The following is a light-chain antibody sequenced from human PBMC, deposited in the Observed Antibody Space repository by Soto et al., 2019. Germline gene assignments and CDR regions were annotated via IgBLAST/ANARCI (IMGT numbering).Light chain of an antibody. CDR1: QSINSNY. CDR2: GEA. CDR3: QQYGDSHT. V-gene: IGKV3-20*01. J-gene: IGKJ1*01. Sequence: ENVLTQSPGTLSLSPGERATLSCRASQSINSNYLAWYQQRPGQAPRLLIFGEASRATGIPDRFSGSGSGTDFTLTISRLEPEDFAVYYCQQYGDSHTFGQGTKVDIK.